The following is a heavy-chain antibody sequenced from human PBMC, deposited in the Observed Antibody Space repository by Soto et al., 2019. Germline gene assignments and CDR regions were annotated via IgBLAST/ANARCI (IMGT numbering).Heavy chain of an antibody. CDR1: GGTFSSYT. V-gene: IGHV1-69*02. J-gene: IGHJ4*02. CDR3: ASTYSSSWYGFDY. CDR2: IIPILGIA. D-gene: IGHD6-13*01. Sequence: QVQLVQSGAEVKKPGSSVKVSCKASGGTFSSYTISWVRQAPGQGLEWMGRIIPILGIANYAQKFQGRVTITADKSTSTAYMELSSLRSEDTAVYYCASTYSSSWYGFDYWGQGTLVTVSS.